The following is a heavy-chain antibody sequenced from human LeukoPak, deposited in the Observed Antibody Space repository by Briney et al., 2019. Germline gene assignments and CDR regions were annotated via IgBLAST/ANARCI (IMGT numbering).Heavy chain of an antibody. CDR2: ISGSGGST. CDR1: GFTFSSYA. V-gene: IGHV3-23*01. Sequence: SGGSLRLPCAASGFTFSSYAMSWVRQAPGKGLEWVSAISGSGGSTYYADSVKGRFTISRDNSKNTLYLQMNSLRAEDTAVYYCAKGGSRGYYYGMDVWGQGTTVTVSS. CDR3: AKGGSRGYYYGMDV. J-gene: IGHJ6*02. D-gene: IGHD2-15*01.